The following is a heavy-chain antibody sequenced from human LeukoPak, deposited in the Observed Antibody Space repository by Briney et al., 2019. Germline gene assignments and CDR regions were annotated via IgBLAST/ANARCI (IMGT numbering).Heavy chain of an antibody. V-gene: IGHV3-48*03. CDR1: GFTFSSYE. D-gene: IGHD1-14*01. J-gene: IGHJ4*02. Sequence: QSGGSLRLSCAASGFTFSSYEMDWVRQAPGKGLEWLSHISIDGKTIHYGDSVKGRFTISRDNARNSVYLQMNSLTAEDTAIYYCASLWELQPESWGQGTLVTVSS. CDR2: ISIDGKTI. CDR3: ASLWELQPES.